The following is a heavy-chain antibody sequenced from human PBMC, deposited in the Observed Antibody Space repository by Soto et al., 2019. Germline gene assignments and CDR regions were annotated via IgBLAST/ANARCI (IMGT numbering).Heavy chain of an antibody. CDR2: ISARGGTT. CDR1: GFTFSNYA. V-gene: IGHV3-23*01. D-gene: IGHD6-19*01. Sequence: EVQLLESGGDLVQPGGSLRLSCEASGFTFSNYAMSWVRQAPGKGLEWVTGISARGGTTYYVDSVKGRFTISRDNSKNTRYLQMNALRAEDRAVYYCAKDRGFAAGHGMDVWRQGTTVTVSS. CDR3: AKDRGFAAGHGMDV. J-gene: IGHJ6*02.